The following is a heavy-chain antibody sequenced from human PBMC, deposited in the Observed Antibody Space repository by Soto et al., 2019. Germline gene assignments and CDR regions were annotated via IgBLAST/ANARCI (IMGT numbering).Heavy chain of an antibody. CDR2: ISYSGRT. D-gene: IGHD4-17*01. CDR1: GASIITDNYF. CDR3: ARRRASDYGGNHHPYYFDR. J-gene: IGHJ4*02. Sequence: XATLSLTCTVSGASIITDNYFWVWIRQSPRRGLELIGSISYSGRTYDNPSLQSRVTISIGASKNQFSLKLTSVTTADTAVYYCARRRASDYGGNHHPYYFDRWGQGALVTVSS. V-gene: IGHV4-39*01.